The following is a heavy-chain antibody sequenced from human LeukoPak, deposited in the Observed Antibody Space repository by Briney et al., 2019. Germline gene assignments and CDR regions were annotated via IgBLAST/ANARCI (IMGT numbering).Heavy chain of an antibody. D-gene: IGHD3-22*01. CDR3: ARVGYYDSSRWFDP. Sequence: SETLSLTCTVSGGSISSGDYYWSSLRQPPGKGVEWIGYIYYSGSTYYNPSLKSRVTISVDTSKNQFSLKLSSVTAADTAVYYCARVGYYDSSRWFDPWGQGTLVTVSS. CDR2: IYYSGST. CDR1: GGSISSGDYY. J-gene: IGHJ5*02. V-gene: IGHV4-30-4*01.